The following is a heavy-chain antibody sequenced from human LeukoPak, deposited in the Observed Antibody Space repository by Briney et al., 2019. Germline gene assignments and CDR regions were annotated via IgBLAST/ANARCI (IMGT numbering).Heavy chain of an antibody. Sequence: GASVKVSCKASGYTFTGYYMHWVRQAPGQGLEWMGIINPSGGSTSYAQKFQGRVTMTRDTSTSTVYMELSSLRSEGTAVYYCAKSSGYYYFDYWGQGTLVTVSS. V-gene: IGHV1-46*01. J-gene: IGHJ4*02. CDR2: INPSGGST. D-gene: IGHD6-19*01. CDR3: AKSSGYYYFDY. CDR1: GYTFTGYY.